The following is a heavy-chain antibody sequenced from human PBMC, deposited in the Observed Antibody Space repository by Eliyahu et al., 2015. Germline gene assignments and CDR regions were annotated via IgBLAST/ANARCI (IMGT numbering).Heavy chain of an antibody. J-gene: IGHJ6*02. V-gene: IGHV4-38-2*02. D-gene: IGHD4-17*01. CDR2: IYHSGST. CDR1: GYSISSGYY. CDR3: AREDRGNYGDYPTHYYYYYGMDV. Sequence: QVQLQESGPGLVKPSETLSLTCXVSGYSISSGYYWXWIRQPPGKGLEWIGSIYHSGSTYYNPSLKSRVTISVDTSKNQFSLKLSSVTAADTAVYYCAREDRGNYGDYPTHYYYYYGMDVWGQGTTVTVSS.